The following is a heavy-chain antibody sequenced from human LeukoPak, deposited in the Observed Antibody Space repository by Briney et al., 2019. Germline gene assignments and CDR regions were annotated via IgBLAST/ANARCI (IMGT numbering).Heavy chain of an antibody. CDR2: IWYDGSNK. J-gene: IGHJ5*02. V-gene: IGHV3-33*01. CDR3: ARDNNYYYDSSGYLTT. Sequence: GGSLRLSCAASGFTFSSCGMHWVRQAPGKGLEWVAVIWYDGSNKYYADSVKGRFTISRDNSKNTLYLQMNSLRAEDTAVYYCARDNNYYYDSSGYLTTWGQGTLVTVSS. CDR1: GFTFSSCG. D-gene: IGHD3-22*01.